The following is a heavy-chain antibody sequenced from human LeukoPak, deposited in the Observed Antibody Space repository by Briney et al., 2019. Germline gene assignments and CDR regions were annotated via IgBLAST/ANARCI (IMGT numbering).Heavy chain of an antibody. CDR3: ARGVTTGVDAFDI. Sequence: GGSLRLSCSASGFTFDDYGMTWVRQAPGKGLEWVSGINWNGGSTGYVDSVKGRFTISRDNAKNSLYLQMNSLRAEDTAVYYCARGVTTGVDAFDIWGQGTMVTVSS. J-gene: IGHJ3*02. CDR2: INWNGGST. CDR1: GFTFDDYG. V-gene: IGHV3-20*04. D-gene: IGHD4-17*01.